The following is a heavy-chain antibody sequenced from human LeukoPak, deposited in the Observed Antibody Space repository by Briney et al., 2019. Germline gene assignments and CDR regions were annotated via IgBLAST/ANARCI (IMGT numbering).Heavy chain of an antibody. J-gene: IGHJ6*03. V-gene: IGHV4-31*03. CDR3: ARGLFVVVPAAPDMDV. CDR1: GGSISSGGYY. D-gene: IGHD2-2*01. Sequence: SQTLSLTCTVSGGSISSGGYYWSWIRQHPGKGLEWIGYIYYSGSTYYNPSLKRRVTISVDTSKNQFSLKLSSVTAADTAVYYCARGLFVVVPAAPDMDVWGKGTTVTVSS. CDR2: IYYSGST.